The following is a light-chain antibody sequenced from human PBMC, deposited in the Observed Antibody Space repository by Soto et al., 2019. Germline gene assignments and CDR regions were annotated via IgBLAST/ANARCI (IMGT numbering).Light chain of an antibody. CDR3: SSYTSSSTLDV. CDR2: DVS. V-gene: IGLV2-14*03. J-gene: IGLJ1*01. CDR1: SSDIGDYNY. Sequence: QSALTQPASVSGSPGQSITISCTGTSSDIGDYNYVSWFRQHPGKAPKLMIYDVSNRPSGVSNRFSGSKSGNTASLTISGLQAEDEADYYCSSYTSSSTLDVFGTGTKVTVL.